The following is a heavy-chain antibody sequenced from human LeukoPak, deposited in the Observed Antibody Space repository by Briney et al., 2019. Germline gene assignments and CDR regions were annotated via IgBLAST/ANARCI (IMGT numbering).Heavy chain of an antibody. CDR1: GGTFSSYA. CDR2: IIPILGIA. CDR3: ASGAVCSSTSCYRSNYYGMDV. Sequence: SVKVPCKASGGTFSSYAISWVRQAPGQGLEWMGRIIPILGIANYAQKFQGRVTVTADKSTSTAYMELSSLRSEDTAVYYCASGAVCSSTSCYRSNYYGMDVWGQGTTVTVSS. D-gene: IGHD2-2*02. J-gene: IGHJ6*02. V-gene: IGHV1-69*04.